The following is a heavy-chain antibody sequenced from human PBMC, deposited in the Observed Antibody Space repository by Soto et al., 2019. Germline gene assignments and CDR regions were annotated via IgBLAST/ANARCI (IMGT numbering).Heavy chain of an antibody. CDR2: ISSSRSYI. CDR3: ARRCPPDILTGPDYYYYYMDV. CDR1: GFTFSSYS. J-gene: IGHJ6*03. D-gene: IGHD3-9*01. Sequence: EVQLVESGGGLVKPGGSLRLSCAASGFTFSSYSMNWVRQAPGKGLEWVSSISSSRSYIYYADSVKGGFTISRDNAKNSLYLQMNSLRAEDTAVYYCARRCPPDILTGPDYYYYYMDVWGKGTTVTVSS. V-gene: IGHV3-21*01.